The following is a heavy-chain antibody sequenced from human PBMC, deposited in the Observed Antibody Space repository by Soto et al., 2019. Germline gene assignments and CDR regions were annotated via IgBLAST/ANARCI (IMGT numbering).Heavy chain of an antibody. CDR2: IWYDGSNT. CDR1: GFTFSNYG. CDR3: ARDLMDYLVLSSRPPKYIQTPAY. D-gene: IGHD4-17*01. V-gene: IGHV3-33*01. J-gene: IGHJ4*02. Sequence: PGGSLRLSCAASGFTFSNYGMHWVRQAPGKGLEWMAVIWYDGSNTYYADSVKGRFTISRDNSKNTLYLQMNSLRAEDTAMYYCARDLMDYLVLSSRPPKYIQTPAYWGQGT.